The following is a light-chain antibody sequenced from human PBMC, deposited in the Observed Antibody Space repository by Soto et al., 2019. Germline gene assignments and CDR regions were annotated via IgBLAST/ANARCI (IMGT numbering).Light chain of an antibody. CDR3: QQSHTTPYT. V-gene: IGKV1-39*01. CDR2: AAS. Sequence: DIQMTQSPSSLSASVGERVAITCRASQSINIYLNWYQQRPGRAPKLLIYAASNLQSGVPSRFSGDGVGTHFTLTISGLQPDDFATYHCQQSHTTPYTFGQGTRLEIK. CDR1: QSINIY. J-gene: IGKJ5*01.